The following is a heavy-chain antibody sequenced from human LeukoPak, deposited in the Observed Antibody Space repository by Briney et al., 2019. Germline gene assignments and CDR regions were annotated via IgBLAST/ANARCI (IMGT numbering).Heavy chain of an antibody. CDR2: INSDGSST. J-gene: IGHJ4*02. D-gene: IGHD2-2*01. CDR1: GFTFSSYW. V-gene: IGHV3-74*01. CDR3: VSHCSPTSCYLY. Sequence: GGSLRLSCAASGFTFSSYWMHWVRQAPGKGLVWVSRINSDGSSTSYADSVKGRFTISRDNAKNTLYLQMNSLRAEDTAVYYCVSHCSPTSCYLYWGQGTLVTVSS.